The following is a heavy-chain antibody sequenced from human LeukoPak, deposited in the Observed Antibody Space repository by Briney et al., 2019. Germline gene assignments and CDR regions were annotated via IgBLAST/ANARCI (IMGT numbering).Heavy chain of an antibody. D-gene: IGHD3-10*01. J-gene: IGHJ4*02. V-gene: IGHV1-2*02. Sequence: ASVKVSCKASGYTFTGYYMHWVRQAPGQGLEWMGWINPNSGGTNYAQKFQGRVTMTRDTSISTAYMELSRLRSDDTAVYYCARDPAGSGPLDYWGQGTLVTVSS. CDR1: GYTFTGYY. CDR3: ARDPAGSGPLDY. CDR2: INPNSGGT.